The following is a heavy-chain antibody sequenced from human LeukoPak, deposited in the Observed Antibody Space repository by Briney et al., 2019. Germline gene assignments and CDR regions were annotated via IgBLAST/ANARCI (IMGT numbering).Heavy chain of an antibody. CDR1: GGSISSSNYY. V-gene: IGHV4-39*07. CDR2: IFYSGST. CDR3: ARVSRSYFYFDY. Sequence: YPSETLSLTCTVSGGSISSSNYYWGWIRQPPGKGLEWIGSIFYSGSTYYNPSLKSRVTISVDTSKNQFSLKLSSVTAADTAVYYCARVSRSYFYFDYWGQGTLVTVSS. D-gene: IGHD3-10*01. J-gene: IGHJ4*02.